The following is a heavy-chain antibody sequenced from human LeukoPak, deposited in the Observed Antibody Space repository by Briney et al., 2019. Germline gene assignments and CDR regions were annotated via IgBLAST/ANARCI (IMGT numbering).Heavy chain of an antibody. V-gene: IGHV5-51*01. D-gene: IGHD2-21*01. CDR1: GYSFTSYW. CDR2: IYPGDSDT. Sequence: PGESLKISCKGSGYSFTSYWSGWVRQMPGKGLEWMGIIYPGDSDTTYSPSFQGQVTIPADKSIRTAYLQWSSLKASDTAIYYCAGLPPDCGGDCSSAYFYMDVWGKGTTVTVSS. CDR3: AGLPPDCGGDCSSAYFYMDV. J-gene: IGHJ6*03.